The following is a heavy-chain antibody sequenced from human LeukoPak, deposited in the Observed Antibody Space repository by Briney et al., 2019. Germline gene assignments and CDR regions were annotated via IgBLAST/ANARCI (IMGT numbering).Heavy chain of an antibody. D-gene: IGHD4/OR15-4a*01. CDR2: INPHSGDT. CDR3: VKDPNWDYGVFDY. V-gene: IGHV1-2*02. CDR1: GYTFTGYY. J-gene: IGHJ4*02. Sequence: ASVKVSCKASGYTFTGYYMHWVRPAPGQGVEWMGWINPHSGDTNYAQKFQGRVTMTRDTSINTAYMELSRLRSDDTAVYYCVKDPNWDYGVFDYWGQGTLVTISS.